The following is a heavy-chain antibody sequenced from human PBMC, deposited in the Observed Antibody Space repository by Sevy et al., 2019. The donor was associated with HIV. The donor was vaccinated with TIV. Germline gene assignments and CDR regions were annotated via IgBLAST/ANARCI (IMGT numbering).Heavy chain of an antibody. Sequence: GGSLRLSCAASGFIFNSYVMSWVRQAPGKGLEWVSAISGSGGSTYYADSVKGRFTISRDNSRNTLYLQMNSLRAEDTAVYYCRDTGSVTTFHDYWGQGTLVTVSS. V-gene: IGHV3-23*01. D-gene: IGHD4-17*01. J-gene: IGHJ4*02. CDR3: RDTGSVTTFHDY. CDR2: ISGSGGST. CDR1: GFIFNSYV.